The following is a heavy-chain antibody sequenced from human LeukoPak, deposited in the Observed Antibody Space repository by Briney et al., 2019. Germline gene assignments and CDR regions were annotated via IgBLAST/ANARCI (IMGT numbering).Heavy chain of an antibody. Sequence: GRPLRLSCAASGFTFDDYAMHWVRQAPGKGLEWVSSISWNSGRVAYADSVRGRFTISRDNAKNSLYLQMNSLRSEDTASYYCAKDTRNRYSYGYYQYHGMDVWGQGTTVIVSS. J-gene: IGHJ6*02. D-gene: IGHD5-18*01. CDR1: GFTFDDYA. V-gene: IGHV3-9*01. CDR3: AKDTRNRYSYGYYQYHGMDV. CDR2: ISWNSGRV.